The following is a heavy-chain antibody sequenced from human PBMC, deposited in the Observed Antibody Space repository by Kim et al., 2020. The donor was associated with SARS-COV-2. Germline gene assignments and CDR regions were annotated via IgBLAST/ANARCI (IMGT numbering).Heavy chain of an antibody. Sequence: SETLSLTCTVSGGSISSYYWSWIRQPPGKGLEWIGYIYYSGSTNYNPSLKSRVTISVDTSKNQFSLKLSSVTAADTAVYYCARVPPPGYDSSGYYFDYWGQGTLVTVSS. V-gene: IGHV4-59*13. CDR1: GGSISSYY. J-gene: IGHJ4*02. CDR3: ARVPPPGYDSSGYYFDY. D-gene: IGHD3-22*01. CDR2: IYYSGST.